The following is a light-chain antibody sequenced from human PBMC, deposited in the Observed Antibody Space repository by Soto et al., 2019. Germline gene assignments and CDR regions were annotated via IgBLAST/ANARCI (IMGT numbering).Light chain of an antibody. V-gene: IGKV3-15*01. J-gene: IGKJ1*01. CDR1: QSVSSN. CDR3: QQYNNWPKT. CDR2: GAS. Sequence: EIVMTQSPATLSVSPGESATLSCRASQSVSSNLAWYQQKPGQAPMLLIYGASTRATGIPARFSGSGSGTEFTLTISSLQSEDFAVYYCQQYNNWPKTFGQGTKVDI.